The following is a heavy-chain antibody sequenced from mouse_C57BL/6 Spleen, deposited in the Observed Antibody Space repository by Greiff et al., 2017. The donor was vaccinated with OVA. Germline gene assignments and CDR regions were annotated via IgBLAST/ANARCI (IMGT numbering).Heavy chain of an antibody. CDR1: GFTFSSYT. CDR2: ISGGGGNN. D-gene: IGHD6-1*01. Sequence: EVQLVESGGGLVKPGGSLKLSCAASGFTFSSYTMSWVRQTPEKRLEWVATISGGGGNNYYPDSVKGRFTISRDNAKNTLYLQMSSLRSEDTALYYCARQPLYYFDYWGQGTTLTVSS. CDR3: ARQPLYYFDY. J-gene: IGHJ2*01. V-gene: IGHV5-9*01.